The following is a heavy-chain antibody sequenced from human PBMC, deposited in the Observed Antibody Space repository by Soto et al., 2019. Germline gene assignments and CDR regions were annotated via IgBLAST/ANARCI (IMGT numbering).Heavy chain of an antibody. V-gene: IGHV1-2*04. D-gene: IGHD3-10*01. CDR2: INPNSGGT. CDR3: SREGRTGSGSYGLDYYYYYMDV. J-gene: IGHJ6*03. CDR1: GYTFTSYY. Sequence: GASVKVSCKASGYTFTSYYMHWVRQAPGQGLEWMGIINPNSGGTNYAQKFQGWVTMTRDTSISTAYMELSRLRSDDTAVYYCSREGRTGSGSYGLDYYYYYMDVWGKGTTVTVSS.